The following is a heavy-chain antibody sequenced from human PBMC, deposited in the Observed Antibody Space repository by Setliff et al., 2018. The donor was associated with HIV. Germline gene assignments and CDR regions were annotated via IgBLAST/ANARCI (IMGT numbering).Heavy chain of an antibody. V-gene: IGHV1-18*01. D-gene: IGHD3-16*02. CDR3: ARGGYDYVWGSYRYPYYYYYMDV. CDR2: ISAYSGNT. CDR1: GYTFTNYG. Sequence: ASVKVSCKASGYTFTNYGISWVRQAPGQGLEWMGWISAYSGNTHYAQKYQGRVTMTTDTSTSTAYMELRSSVTAADTAVYYCARGGYDYVWGSYRYPYYYYYMDVWGKGTTVTVSS. J-gene: IGHJ6*03.